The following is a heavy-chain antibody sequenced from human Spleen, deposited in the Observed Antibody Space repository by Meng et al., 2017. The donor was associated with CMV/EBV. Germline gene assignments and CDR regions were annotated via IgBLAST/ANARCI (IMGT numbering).Heavy chain of an antibody. D-gene: IGHD3-10*01. J-gene: IGHJ4*02. CDR2: IKQDGSEK. V-gene: IGHV3-7*03. CDR1: GFTFSSYW. CDR3: ARGLDPSRGYYFDY. Sequence: GGSLRLSCAASGFTFSSYWMSWVRQAPGKGLEWVANIKQDGSEKYYVDSVKGRFTISRDNSKNTLYLQMNSLRAEDTAVYYCARGLDPSRGYYFDYWGQGTLVTVSS.